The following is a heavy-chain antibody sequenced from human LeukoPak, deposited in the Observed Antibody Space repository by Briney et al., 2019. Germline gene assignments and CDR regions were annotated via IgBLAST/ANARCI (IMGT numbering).Heavy chain of an antibody. J-gene: IGHJ5*02. CDR3: AKGGAYGRFDP. CDR2: IYYSGST. CDR1: GGSISSFY. V-gene: IGHV4-59*01. D-gene: IGHD2-21*01. Sequence: SETLSLTCTVSGGSISSFYWSWIRQPPWKGLEWIGYIYYSGSTYYNPSLKSRVTISVDTSKNQFSLRLNSVTAADTAVYYCAKGGAYGRFDPWGQGTLVTVSS.